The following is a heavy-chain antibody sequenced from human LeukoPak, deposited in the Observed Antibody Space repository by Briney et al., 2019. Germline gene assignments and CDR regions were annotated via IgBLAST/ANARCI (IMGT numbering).Heavy chain of an antibody. CDR3: ASYGSFF. J-gene: IGHJ4*02. CDR2: ISSSSSTI. Sequence: GGSLRLSCEASEFTFSTYSINWVRQAPGKGLEWVSYISSSSSTIYYADSVKGRFTISRDNAKNSLYLQMNSLRAEDTAVYYCASYGSFFWGQGTLVTVSS. D-gene: IGHD3-10*01. CDR1: EFTFSTYS. V-gene: IGHV3-48*01.